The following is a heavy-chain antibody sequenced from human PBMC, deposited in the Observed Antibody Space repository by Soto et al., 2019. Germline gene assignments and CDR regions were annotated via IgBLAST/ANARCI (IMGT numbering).Heavy chain of an antibody. Sequence: GGSLRLSCVASGFTLTNNGMHWVRQAPGQGLEWVAVISSDGSSKYYGDSVRGRFTISRDNSKNTLFLEMNSLRPEDTAVYYCAKGLLAIVGTTLPRDAFNIWGQGTMVTVSS. CDR1: GFTLTNNG. D-gene: IGHD1-26*01. V-gene: IGHV3-30*18. CDR2: ISSDGSSK. CDR3: AKGLLAIVGTTLPRDAFNI. J-gene: IGHJ3*02.